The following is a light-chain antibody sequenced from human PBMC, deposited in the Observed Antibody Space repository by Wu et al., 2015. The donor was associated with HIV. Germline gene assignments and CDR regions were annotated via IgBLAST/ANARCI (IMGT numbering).Light chain of an antibody. CDR2: RTA. CDR3: HQYNSYSVT. J-gene: IGKJ1*01. CDR1: QNIQSW. Sequence: DIQMTQSPSTLSASIGDTVTITCRASQNIQSWLAWYQQKPGKAPRLLIYRTATLESGVPSRFSGSGSGTEFTLTISSLQPDDFATYYCHQYNSYSVTFGQGTKVKSN. V-gene: IGKV1-5*03.